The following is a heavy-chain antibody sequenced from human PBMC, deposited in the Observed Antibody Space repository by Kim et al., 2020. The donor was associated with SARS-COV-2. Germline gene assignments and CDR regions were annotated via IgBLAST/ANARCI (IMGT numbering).Heavy chain of an antibody. J-gene: IGHJ4*02. CDR3: VSGWETFWDY. D-gene: IGHD3-3*01. CDR1: GFTFSNYW. CDR2: INRNGRTT. Sequence: GGSLRLSCAASGFTFSNYWMHWVRQAPGKGLVWVALINRNGRTTGYAGSVKGRFTISRDNANNTLHLQMNSLRADDTAVYYCVSGWETFWDYWGQGAPVTVSS. V-gene: IGHV3-74*01.